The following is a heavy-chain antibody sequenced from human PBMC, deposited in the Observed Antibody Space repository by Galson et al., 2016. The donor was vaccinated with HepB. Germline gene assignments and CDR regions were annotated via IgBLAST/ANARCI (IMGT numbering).Heavy chain of an antibody. Sequence: SVKVSCKASGVTVSSNAVSWVRQAPGQGLELMGGIIPILGTANYAQKFQGRVTITADESTRTAYMELSSLGSEDTAGYYWARGGGLWFGEGTPFYGMDVWGQGTTVTVSS. CDR3: ARGGGLWFGEGTPFYGMDV. CDR2: IIPILGTA. J-gene: IGHJ6*02. V-gene: IGHV1-69*13. D-gene: IGHD3-10*01. CDR1: GVTVSSNA.